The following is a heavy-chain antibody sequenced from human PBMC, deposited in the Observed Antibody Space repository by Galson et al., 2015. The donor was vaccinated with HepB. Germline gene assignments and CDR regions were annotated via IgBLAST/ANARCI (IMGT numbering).Heavy chain of an antibody. CDR1: EYTFTGYF. CDR2: ISPNNGAT. D-gene: IGHD4/OR15-4a*01. CDR3: ARVKGLSWFDP. V-gene: IGHV1-2*06. Sequence: SVKVSCKASEYTFTGYFIHWVRQAPGQGLEWMGRISPNNGATKYAQKFQGRVTMTRDTSINTAYMELSRLRSDDTAVYYCARVKGLSWFDPWGQGTLVSVPS. J-gene: IGHJ5*02.